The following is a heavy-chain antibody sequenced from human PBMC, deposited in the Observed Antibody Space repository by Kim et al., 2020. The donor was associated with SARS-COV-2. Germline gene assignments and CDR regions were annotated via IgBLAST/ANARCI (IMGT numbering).Heavy chain of an antibody. Sequence: ASVKVSCKASGYTFTSYAMHWVRQAPGQRLEWMGWINAGNGNTKYSQKFQGRVTITRDTSASTAYMELSSLRSEDTAVYYCARAPPMVRGVLFDYWGQGTLVTVSS. CDR1: GYTFTSYA. J-gene: IGHJ4*02. CDR3: ARAPPMVRGVLFDY. V-gene: IGHV1-3*01. D-gene: IGHD3-10*01. CDR2: INAGNGNT.